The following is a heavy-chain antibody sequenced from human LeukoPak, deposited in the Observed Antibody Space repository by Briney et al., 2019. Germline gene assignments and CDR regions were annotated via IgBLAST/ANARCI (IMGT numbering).Heavy chain of an antibody. CDR3: ARVRYSGYFDY. Sequence: PSETLSLTCTVSGGSFSGYYWSWIRQPPGKGLEWIGEINHSGSTNYNPSLKSRVTISVDTSKNQFSLKLSSVTAADTAVYYCARVRYSGYFDYWGQGTLVTVSS. D-gene: IGHD5-12*01. J-gene: IGHJ4*02. V-gene: IGHV4-34*01. CDR1: GGSFSGYY. CDR2: INHSGST.